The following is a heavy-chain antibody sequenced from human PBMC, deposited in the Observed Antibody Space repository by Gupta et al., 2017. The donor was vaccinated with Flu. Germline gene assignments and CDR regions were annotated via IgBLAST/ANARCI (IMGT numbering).Heavy chain of an antibody. V-gene: IGHV5-51*01. J-gene: IGHJ4*02. Sequence: LVQSGAEVKKPGESLKISCKGSGYSFSTYWIAWVRQMPGKGLEWMGIIYPGDSDTRYSPSIQGQVTISADRSISTVYLQWSSLKASDTAMYYGARQGCSGCNCYAPGLGAKFDSWGQGTLVTVSS. CDR2: IYPGDSDT. D-gene: IGHD2-15*01. CDR1: GYSFSTYW. CDR3: ARQGCSGCNCYAPGLGAKFDS.